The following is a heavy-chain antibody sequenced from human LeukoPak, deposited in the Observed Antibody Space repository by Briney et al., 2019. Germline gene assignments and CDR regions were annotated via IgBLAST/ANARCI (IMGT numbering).Heavy chain of an antibody. CDR2: ISGSGGST. Sequence: PGGSLRLSCAASGFTFSSYAMSRVRQAPGKGLEWVSAISGSGGSTYYADSVKGRFTVSRDNSKNTLYLQMNSLRAEDTAVYYCAKEDIVVVPAAQYAFDIWGQGTMVTVSS. CDR1: GFTFSSYA. J-gene: IGHJ3*02. CDR3: AKEDIVVVPAAQYAFDI. D-gene: IGHD2-2*01. V-gene: IGHV3-23*01.